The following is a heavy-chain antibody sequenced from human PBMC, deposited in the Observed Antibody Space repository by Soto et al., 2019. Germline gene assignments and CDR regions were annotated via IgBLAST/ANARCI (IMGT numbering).Heavy chain of an antibody. J-gene: IGHJ4*02. D-gene: IGHD3-22*01. CDR1: GASVSSFY. Sequence: SETLSLTCTASGASVSSFYWSCIRQTPWNELEWIAYIYTNGITDYNPSLKSRVTVSVDTSKNQFTLTLTSVTAADTAVYYCSRGRRYLYDNTGPFYLDDWGQGTLVTVSS. CDR3: SRGRRYLYDNTGPFYLDD. CDR2: IYTNGIT. V-gene: IGHV4-59*02.